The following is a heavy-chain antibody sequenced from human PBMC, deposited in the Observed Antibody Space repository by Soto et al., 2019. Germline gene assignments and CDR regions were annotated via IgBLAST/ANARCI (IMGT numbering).Heavy chain of an antibody. D-gene: IGHD2-15*01. J-gene: IGHJ6*02. CDR1: GYTFTSYG. CDR2: ISAYNGNT. Sequence: ASVKVSCKASGYTFTSYGISWVRQAPGQGLEWMGWISAYNGNTNYAQKLQGRVTMNTDTSTCTAYMELRSLRSDDTVVYSCATDRACIGGSCYYYFSYGMDVLGQGTTVTVSS. V-gene: IGHV1-18*01. CDR3: ATDRACIGGSCYYYFSYGMDV.